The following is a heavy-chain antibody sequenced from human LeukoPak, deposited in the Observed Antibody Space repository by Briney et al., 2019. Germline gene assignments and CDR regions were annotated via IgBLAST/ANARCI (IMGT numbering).Heavy chain of an antibody. D-gene: IGHD6-13*01. Sequence: PSETLSLTCTVSGGSISSGDYYWSWIRQPPGKGLEWIGYIYYSGSTYYNPSLKSRVTISVDTSKNQFSLKLSSVTAADTAVYYCARYLGYTVDQLPLFDYWGQGTLVTVSS. CDR3: ARYLGYTVDQLPLFDY. V-gene: IGHV4-30-4*01. CDR2: IYYSGST. J-gene: IGHJ4*02. CDR1: GGSISSGDYY.